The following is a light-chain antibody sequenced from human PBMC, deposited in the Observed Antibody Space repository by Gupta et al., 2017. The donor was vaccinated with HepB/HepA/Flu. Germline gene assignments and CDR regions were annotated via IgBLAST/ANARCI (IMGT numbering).Light chain of an antibody. J-gene: IGLJ1*01. Sequence: QSALTLPASVSGSPGQSITISCTGTSSDVGGYNYVSWYQQHSGKAPKLMIYDVSNRPSGVSNRFSGSKSGNTASLTISGLQAEDEADYYCSSYTSSSTLYVFGSGTKVTVL. CDR3: SSYTSSSTLYV. V-gene: IGLV2-14*01. CDR2: DVS. CDR1: SSDVGGYNY.